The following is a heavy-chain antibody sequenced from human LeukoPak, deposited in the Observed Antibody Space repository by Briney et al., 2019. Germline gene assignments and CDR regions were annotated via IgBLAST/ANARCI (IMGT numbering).Heavy chain of an antibody. D-gene: IGHD5-12*01. CDR3: ARDREYSGYDSRNPFDY. CDR2: IWYDGSNK. J-gene: IGHJ4*02. V-gene: IGHV3-33*01. Sequence: GGSLRLSCAASGFTFSSYDMHWVRQAPGKGLEWVAVIWYDGSNKYYADSVKGRFTISRDNSKNTLYLQMNSLRAEDTAVYYCARDREYSGYDSRNPFDYWGQGTLVTVSS. CDR1: GFTFSSYD.